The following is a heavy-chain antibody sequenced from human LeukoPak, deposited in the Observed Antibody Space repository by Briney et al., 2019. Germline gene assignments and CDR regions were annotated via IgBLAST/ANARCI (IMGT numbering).Heavy chain of an antibody. D-gene: IGHD6-13*01. CDR2: ISAYNGNT. J-gene: IGHJ4*02. Sequence: ASVEVSCKASGYTFTSYGISWVRQAPGQGLEWMGWISAYNGNTNYAQKLQGRVTMTTDTSTSTAYMELRSLRSDDTAVYYCARGSSWSKGGPLIYFDYWGQGTLVTVSS. CDR3: ARGSSWSKGGPLIYFDY. CDR1: GYTFTSYG. V-gene: IGHV1-18*01.